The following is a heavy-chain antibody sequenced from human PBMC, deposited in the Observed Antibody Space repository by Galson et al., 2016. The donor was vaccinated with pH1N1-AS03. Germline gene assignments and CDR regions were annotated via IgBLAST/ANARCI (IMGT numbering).Heavy chain of an antibody. CDR3: VRDSGTGGKDYTSNWYYLDY. CDR2: IRPDGTET. J-gene: IGHJ4*02. V-gene: IGHV3-7*03. Sequence: SLRLSCAASGFTYRSYWMNWVRQAPGKGLEWVANIRPDGTETYYVDSVKGRFTISRDNAENSLYLQMNSLRAEDTALYYCVRDSGTGGKDYTSNWYYLDYWGQGILVTVSS. CDR1: GFTYRSYW. D-gene: IGHD3-10*01.